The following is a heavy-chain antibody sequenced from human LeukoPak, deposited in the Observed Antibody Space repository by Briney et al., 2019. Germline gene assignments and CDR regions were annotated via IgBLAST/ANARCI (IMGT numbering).Heavy chain of an antibody. D-gene: IGHD2-21*02. Sequence: QSGGSLRLSCAASGFTFSSYSMHWVRQAPGKGLEWVAVVSYDGDNIHYADSVKGRFTISRDNSKNTLYLQMNSLRAEDTAVYYCAKLGGVTLPSSGYWGQGTLVTVSS. J-gene: IGHJ4*02. CDR3: AKLGGVTLPSSGY. V-gene: IGHV3-30-3*02. CDR1: GFTFSSYS. CDR2: VSYDGDNI.